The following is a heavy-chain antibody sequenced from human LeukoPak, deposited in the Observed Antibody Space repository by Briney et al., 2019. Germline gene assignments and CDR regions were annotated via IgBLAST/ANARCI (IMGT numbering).Heavy chain of an antibody. J-gene: IGHJ4*02. D-gene: IGHD5-24*01. CDR2: ISSSGGTT. Sequence: GGSLRLSCAASGFTFSSYAISWVRQAPGKGLEWVAAISSSGGTTYYADSMRGRFSISRDNSKSMLYLEMSSLRADDTAVYYCAKVAARRDYEAYFEYWGQGTQVTVSS. V-gene: IGHV3-23*01. CDR3: AKVAARRDYEAYFEY. CDR1: GFTFSSYA.